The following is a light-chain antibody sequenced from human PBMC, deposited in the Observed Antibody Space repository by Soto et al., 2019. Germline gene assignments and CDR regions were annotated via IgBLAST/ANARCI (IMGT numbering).Light chain of an antibody. J-gene: IGKJ1*01. CDR1: QSISTN. V-gene: IGKV3-15*01. Sequence: EVVMTQTPATLSVSPGERATLSCRASQSISTNLAWYQQKPGQAPRLLIYGASTRATGIPARCSGSGSGTEFSHTISSMRYEDFAVYYCQHYNNWPPWTFGQGTKVEIK. CDR3: QHYNNWPPWT. CDR2: GAS.